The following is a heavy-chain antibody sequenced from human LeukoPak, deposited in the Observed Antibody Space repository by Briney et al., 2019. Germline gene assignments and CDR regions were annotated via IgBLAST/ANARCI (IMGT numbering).Heavy chain of an antibody. CDR3: ARSTPLYSSGWYSNWFDP. D-gene: IGHD6-19*01. CDR2: IYYSGST. Sequence: SETLSLTCTVSGGSISSYYWSWIRQPPGKGLEWIGYIYYSGSTNYNPSLKSRVTISVDTSKNQFSLKLSSVTAADTAVYYCARSTPLYSSGWYSNWFDPWGEGTGDPLSS. J-gene: IGHJ5*02. CDR1: GGSISSYY. V-gene: IGHV4-59*01.